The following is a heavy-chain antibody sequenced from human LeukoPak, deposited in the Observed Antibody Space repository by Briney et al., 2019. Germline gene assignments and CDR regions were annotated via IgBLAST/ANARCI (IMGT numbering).Heavy chain of an antibody. D-gene: IGHD3-10*01. CDR1: GGSISSGSYY. Sequence: SQTLSLTCTVSGGSISSGSYYWSWIRQPAGKGLEWIGRIYTSGSTNYNPSLKRRVTISVDTSKNQFSLKLSSVTAADTAVYYCARDYFVRSLYYYYYMDVWGKGTTVTVSS. CDR2: IYTSGST. V-gene: IGHV4-61*02. J-gene: IGHJ6*03. CDR3: ARDYFVRSLYYYYYMDV.